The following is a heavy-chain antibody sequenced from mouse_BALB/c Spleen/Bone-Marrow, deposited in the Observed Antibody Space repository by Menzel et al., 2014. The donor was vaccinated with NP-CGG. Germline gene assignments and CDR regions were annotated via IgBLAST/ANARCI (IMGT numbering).Heavy chain of an antibody. J-gene: IGHJ1*01. Sequence: QVHVKQSGPGLVAPPQSLSITCTVSGFSLSRYSVHWVRQPPGKGLEWLGMIWGGGSTDYNSALKSRLSISKDNSKSQVFLKMNSLQTDDTAMYYCARVVATDWYFDVWGAGATVTVSS. CDR1: GFSLSRYS. D-gene: IGHD1-1*01. CDR3: ARVVATDWYFDV. CDR2: IWGGGST. V-gene: IGHV2-6-4*01.